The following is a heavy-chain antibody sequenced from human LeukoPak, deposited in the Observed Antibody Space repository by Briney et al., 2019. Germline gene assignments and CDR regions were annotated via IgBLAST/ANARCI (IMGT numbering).Heavy chain of an antibody. J-gene: IGHJ4*02. CDR1: GFTFSNYA. CDR3: AKGNSAAIWFGPPDDY. Sequence: PGGSLRLSCAASGFTFSNYAMSWVRQAPGKGLEWVSGISGSGGSTYYVESVKGRFSISRDNSKNTLYLQMNSLRAEDTAVYYCAKGNSAAIWFGPPDDYWGQGTLVTVSS. D-gene: IGHD3-10*01. V-gene: IGHV3-23*01. CDR2: ISGSGGST.